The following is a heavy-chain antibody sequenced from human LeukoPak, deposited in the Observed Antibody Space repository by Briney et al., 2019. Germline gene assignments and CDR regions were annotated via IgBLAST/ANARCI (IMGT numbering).Heavy chain of an antibody. J-gene: IGHJ4*02. V-gene: IGHV3-64D*09. CDR3: VKGRYSNSWYSSDY. D-gene: IGHD6-13*01. CDR2: ISSSGGGT. Sequence: GGSLRLSCSASGFTFSSYAMHWVRQAPGKGLEYVSAISSSGGGTYYADSVRGRFTISRDNSKNTLYLQMSSLRAEDTAVYYCVKGRYSNSWYSSDYWGQGTPVTVSS. CDR1: GFTFSSYA.